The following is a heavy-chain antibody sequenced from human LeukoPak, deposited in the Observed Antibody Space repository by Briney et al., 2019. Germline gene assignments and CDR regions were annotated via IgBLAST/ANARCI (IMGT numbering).Heavy chain of an antibody. CDR3: ASGSYSSDAFDI. Sequence: SETLSLTCTVSGGSISSYYWSRIRQPPGKGLEWIGYIYYSGSTNYNPSLKSRVTISVDTSKNQFSLKLSSVTAADTAVYYCASGSYSSDAFDIWGQGTMVTVSS. CDR1: GGSISSYY. J-gene: IGHJ3*02. V-gene: IGHV4-59*01. D-gene: IGHD1-26*01. CDR2: IYYSGST.